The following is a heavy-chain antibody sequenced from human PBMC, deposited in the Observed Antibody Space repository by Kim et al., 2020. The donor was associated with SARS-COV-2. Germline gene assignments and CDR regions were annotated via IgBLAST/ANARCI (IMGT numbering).Heavy chain of an antibody. CDR3: AKDLVGGDQWLSALDY. V-gene: IGHV3-23*01. D-gene: IGHD3-22*01. Sequence: SVKCRFTISRDKSKNTLYLQMNSLRAEDTAVYYCAKDLVGGDQWLSALDYWGQGTLVTVSS. J-gene: IGHJ4*02.